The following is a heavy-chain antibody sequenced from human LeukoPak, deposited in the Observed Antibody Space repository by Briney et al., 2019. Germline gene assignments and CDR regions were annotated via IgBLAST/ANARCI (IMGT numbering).Heavy chain of an antibody. D-gene: IGHD3-10*01. CDR2: ISGDGRST. Sequence: GGSLRLSCGASGFTFSNYWMHWVRQAPGKGLVWVSRISGDGRSTDYADSVKGRFTISGDNARNTLYPQMNSLRAEDTAVYYCARGGSGSHFNGNEYWGQGALVTVSS. J-gene: IGHJ4*02. CDR3: ARGGSGSHFNGNEY. CDR1: GFTFSNYW. V-gene: IGHV3-74*01.